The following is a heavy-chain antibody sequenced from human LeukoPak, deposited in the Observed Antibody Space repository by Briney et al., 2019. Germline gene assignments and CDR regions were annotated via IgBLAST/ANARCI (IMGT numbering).Heavy chain of an antibody. CDR3: ARSGSNYSAPER. J-gene: IGHJ4*02. V-gene: IGHV4-59*01. Sequence: SETLSLTCTVSGGSISSYYWSWIRQPPGKGLEWIGYIYYSGSTNYNPSLKSRVTISVDTSKNQFSLKLSSVTAADTAVYYCARSGSNYSAPERWGQGTLVTVSS. CDR1: GGSISSYY. D-gene: IGHD4-11*01. CDR2: IYYSGST.